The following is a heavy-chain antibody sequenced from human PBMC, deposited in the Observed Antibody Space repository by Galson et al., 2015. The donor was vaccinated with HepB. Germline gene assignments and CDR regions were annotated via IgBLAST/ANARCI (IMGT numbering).Heavy chain of an antibody. D-gene: IGHD1-1*01. CDR3: VKGATSAWNFEC. J-gene: IGHJ4*02. CDR2: IINSGVST. Sequence: SLRLSCAASGFTFSTYAMTWVRQAPGKGLEWVSSIINSGVSTYYADSVRGRFTISRDNSRNTLYLQMNSLRAEDTAVYYCVKGATSAWNFECWGQGTQVTVSS. CDR1: GFTFSTYA. V-gene: IGHV3-23*01.